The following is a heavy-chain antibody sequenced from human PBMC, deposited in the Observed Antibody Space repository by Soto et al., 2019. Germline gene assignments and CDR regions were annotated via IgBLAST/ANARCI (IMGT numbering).Heavy chain of an antibody. CDR1: GDTFSNHT. V-gene: IGHV1-69*04. CDR2: IIPILGVA. D-gene: IGHD4-17*01. CDR3: ARGAEMGTVTKGYYYYMDV. Sequence: QVQLVQSGAEVKKPGSSVKVSCKASGDTFSNHTISWVRQAPGQGLEWMGRIIPILGVANYAQKFQGRVTITADKATSRGYMELSILRSAEPAVYYFARGAEMGTVTKGYYYYMDVWGTWTTVTVSS. J-gene: IGHJ6*03.